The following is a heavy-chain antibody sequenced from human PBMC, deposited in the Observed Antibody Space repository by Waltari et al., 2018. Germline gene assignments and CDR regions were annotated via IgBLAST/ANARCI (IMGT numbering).Heavy chain of an antibody. CDR3: ARGSEVGLLWDWFDP. V-gene: IGHV4-34*01. Sequence: QVQLQQWGAGLLKPSETLSLTCAVYGGSFSGYYWSWIRQPPGKGLEWIGEINHSGSTNYNPSLKSRVTISVDTSKNQFSLKLSSVTAADTAVYYCARGSEVGLLWDWFDPWGQGTLVTVSS. J-gene: IGHJ5*02. D-gene: IGHD2-21*01. CDR1: GGSFSGYY. CDR2: INHSGST.